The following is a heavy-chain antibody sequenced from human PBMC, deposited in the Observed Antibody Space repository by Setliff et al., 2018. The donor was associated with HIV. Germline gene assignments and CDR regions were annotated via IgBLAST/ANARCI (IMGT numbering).Heavy chain of an antibody. CDR1: GGSMRSSGYS. J-gene: IGHJ6*02. Sequence: NPSETLSLTCAVSGGSMRSSGYSWTWIRQAPGKGLEWVGYIYYNGNAYYNPSLMSRVTISVDRSKNQFSLKLSSVTAADTAVYYCARRGDFFYYAMDVWGQGTTVTVSS. CDR2: IYYNGNA. V-gene: IGHV4-30-2*01. CDR3: ARRGDFFYYAMDV.